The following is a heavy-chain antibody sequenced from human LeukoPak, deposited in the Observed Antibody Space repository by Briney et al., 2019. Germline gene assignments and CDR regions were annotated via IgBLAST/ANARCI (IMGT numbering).Heavy chain of an antibody. D-gene: IGHD3-22*01. CDR1: GYTFTSYG. Sequence: GASVKVSCKASGYTFTSYGISWVRQAPGQGLEWMGWISAYNGNTNYAQKLQGRVTMTTDTSTSTAYMELRSLRSDDTAVYYCARGYYYDSSGYSFVQHWGQGTLVTVSS. CDR3: ARGYYYDSSGYSFVQH. J-gene: IGHJ1*01. CDR2: ISAYNGNT. V-gene: IGHV1-18*01.